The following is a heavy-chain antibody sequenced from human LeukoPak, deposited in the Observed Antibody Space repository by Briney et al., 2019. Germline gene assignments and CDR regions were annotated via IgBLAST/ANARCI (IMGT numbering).Heavy chain of an antibody. V-gene: IGHV3-66*01. CDR1: GFTVSSNY. J-gene: IGHJ4*02. D-gene: IGHD3-10*01. Sequence: GGSLRLSCAASGFTVSSNYMSWVRQAPGKGLEWVSVIYSGGSTYYADSVKGRFTISRDNSKNTLYLQMNSLRAEDTAVYYCAVSLLWFGELSGRFDYWGQGTLVTVSS. CDR2: IYSGGST. CDR3: AVSLLWFGELSGRFDY.